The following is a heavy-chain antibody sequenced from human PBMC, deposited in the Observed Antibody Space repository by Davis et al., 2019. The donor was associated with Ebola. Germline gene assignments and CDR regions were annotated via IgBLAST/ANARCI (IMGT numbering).Heavy chain of an antibody. D-gene: IGHD4-17*01. CDR1: GFTFSSYG. J-gene: IGHJ6*02. V-gene: IGHV3-30*03. Sequence: GGSLRLSCAASGFTFSSYGMHWVRQAPGKGLEWVAVISYNGRNKYYADSVKGRFTISRDNSKNTLYLQMNSLRAEDTAVYYCARVRDFGDFYYSYGMDVWGQGTTVTVSS. CDR2: ISYNGRNK. CDR3: ARVRDFGDFYYSYGMDV.